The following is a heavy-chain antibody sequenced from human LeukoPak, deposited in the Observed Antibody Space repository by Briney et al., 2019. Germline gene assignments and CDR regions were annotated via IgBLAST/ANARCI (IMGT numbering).Heavy chain of an antibody. J-gene: IGHJ4*02. CDR1: GFIFSSYG. CDR3: AKDPSRGTVTALFDY. CDR2: ISYDGSNK. Sequence: GGSLRLSCAACGFIFSSYGMHGVRQARGKGVEWGAVISYDGSNKYYADFVKGRYTISRDNYKNTLYLQMNSLRGEDTAVYYCAKDPSRGTVTALFDYWGQGTLVTVSS. D-gene: IGHD4-17*01. V-gene: IGHV3-30*18.